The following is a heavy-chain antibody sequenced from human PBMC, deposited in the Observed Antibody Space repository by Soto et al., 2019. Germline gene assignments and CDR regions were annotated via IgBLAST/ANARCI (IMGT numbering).Heavy chain of an antibody. V-gene: IGHV1-24*01. Sequence: ASVKVSCKASGYTYTSYAMHWVRQAPGQRLEWMGGFDPEDGETIYAQKFQGRVTMTEDTSTDTAYMELSSLRSEDTAVYYCATAASGYSSGWSPWRMEVWGQGTTVTVSS. D-gene: IGHD6-19*01. CDR2: FDPEDGET. CDR3: ATAASGYSSGWSPWRMEV. J-gene: IGHJ6*02. CDR1: GYTYTSYA.